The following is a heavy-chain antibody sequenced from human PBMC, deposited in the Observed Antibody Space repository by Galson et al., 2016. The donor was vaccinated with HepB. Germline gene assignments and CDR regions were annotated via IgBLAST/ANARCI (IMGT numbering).Heavy chain of an antibody. Sequence: SETLSLTCTVSGGSISANWWSWVRRPPAKGLEWIGEIYHTGSTYYNPSLNSRVSISIDESKNQLSLRLTSVTAAETAVYYCARHITVSGTRGFDYWGQGILVTVSS. CDR3: ARHITVSGTRGFDY. D-gene: IGHD2-8*01. CDR2: IYHTGST. CDR1: GGSISANW. J-gene: IGHJ4*02. V-gene: IGHV4-4*02.